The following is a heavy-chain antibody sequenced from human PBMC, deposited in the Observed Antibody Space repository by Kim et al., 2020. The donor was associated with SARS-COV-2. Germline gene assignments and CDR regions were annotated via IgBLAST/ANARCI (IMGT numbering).Heavy chain of an antibody. J-gene: IGHJ6*01. CDR1: GFTFSSYS. CDR3: SRDRGAGVEVAYYYHYG. CDR2: VRRNDYSK. D-gene: IGHD2-21*01. V-gene: IGHV3-7*05. Sequence: GGSLRLSCAASGFTFSSYSMNWVRQAPGKGLEWVATVRRNDYSKYYVESVTGRCTISRDNAKNTLFLQMNILRVEDTAAYYCSRDRGAGVEVAYYYHYG.